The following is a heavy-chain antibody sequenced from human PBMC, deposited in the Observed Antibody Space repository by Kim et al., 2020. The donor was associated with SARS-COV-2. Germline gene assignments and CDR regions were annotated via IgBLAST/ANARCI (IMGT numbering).Heavy chain of an antibody. D-gene: IGHD3-10*01. J-gene: IGHJ6*02. CDR2: MNPNSGNT. CDR1: GYTFTSYD. CDR3: ARDLGELFPYYYYYGMDV. Sequence: ASVKVSCKASGYTFTSYDINWVRQATGQGLEWMGWMNPNSGNTGYAQKFQGRVTMTRNTSISTAYMELSSLRSEDTAVYYCARDLGELFPYYYYYGMDVWGQGTTVTVSS. V-gene: IGHV1-8*01.